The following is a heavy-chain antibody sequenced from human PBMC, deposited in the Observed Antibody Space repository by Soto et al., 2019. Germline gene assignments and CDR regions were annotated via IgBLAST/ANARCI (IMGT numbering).Heavy chain of an antibody. CDR2: INAGNGNT. D-gene: IGHD3-10*01. V-gene: IGHV1-3*01. CDR3: ARDVVVRGVIIPPRWFDP. J-gene: IGHJ5*02. CDR1: VYTFTSCA. Sequence: EASVKVSCKASVYTFTSCAMHWVRQAPGQRLEWMGWINAGNGNTKYSQKFQGRVTITRDTSASTAYMELSSLRSEDTAVYYCARDVVVRGVIIPPRWFDPWGQGTLVTVSS.